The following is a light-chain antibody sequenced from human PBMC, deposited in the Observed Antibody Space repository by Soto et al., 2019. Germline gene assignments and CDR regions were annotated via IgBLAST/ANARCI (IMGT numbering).Light chain of an antibody. J-gene: IGKJ5*01. CDR1: QSVSSS. Sequence: NVVTQSPAALSVTPGERATLSCRASQSVSSSLAWYQQKPGQARRLLIYGASTRAAGIPARFSGSGSGTEFTLTISILQSEEVVVYCSQQYNNLRITFAQGARLEI. CDR3: QQYNNLRIT. V-gene: IGKV3-15*01. CDR2: GAS.